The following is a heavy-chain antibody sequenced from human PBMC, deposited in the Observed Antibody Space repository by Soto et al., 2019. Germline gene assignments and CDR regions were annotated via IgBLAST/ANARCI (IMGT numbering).Heavy chain of an antibody. CDR1: GFTFSSYA. D-gene: IGHD6-6*01. J-gene: IGHJ4*02. CDR2: ISGSGGST. CDR3: AYSSSPFDY. V-gene: IGHV3-23*01. Sequence: EVQLLESGGGLVQPGGSLRLSCAASGFTFSSYAMSWVRQAPGKGLGWVSAISGSGGSTYYADAVKGRFTISRDNSQNTLYPQMNSRRAEDTAVYYCAYSSSPFDYLGQGTLVTVSS.